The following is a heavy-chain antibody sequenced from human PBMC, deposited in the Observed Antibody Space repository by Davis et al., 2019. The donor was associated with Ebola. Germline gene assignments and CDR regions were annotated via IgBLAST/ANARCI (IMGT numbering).Heavy chain of an antibody. V-gene: IGHV1-69*05. CDR3: ARDLGPDGFDI. CDR2: IIPIFDTT. CDR1: GGTFNNFA. J-gene: IGHJ3*02. Sequence: SVKVSCKASGGTFNNFAISWVRQAPGQGLEWMGGIIPIFDTTNYARKFQGRFTITTDDSTHTTYMELSGLRSEDTAVYFCARDLGPDGFDIWGQGTMVTVSS.